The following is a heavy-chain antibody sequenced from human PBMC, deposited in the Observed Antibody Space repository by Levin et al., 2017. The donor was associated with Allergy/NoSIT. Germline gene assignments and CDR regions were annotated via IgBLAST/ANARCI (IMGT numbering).Heavy chain of an antibody. D-gene: IGHD3-16*01. CDR3: ARLGEETADY. CDR1: GYTFTKYS. V-gene: IGHV7-4-1*02. Sequence: GASVKVSCKASGYTFTKYSINWVRQAPGQGLEWMGWIHTNTGNPTYAQDFTGRFAFYLDTSVSTAYLQISSLKAEDTALYYCARLGEETADYWGQGTLVTVSS. J-gene: IGHJ4*02. CDR2: IHTNTGNP.